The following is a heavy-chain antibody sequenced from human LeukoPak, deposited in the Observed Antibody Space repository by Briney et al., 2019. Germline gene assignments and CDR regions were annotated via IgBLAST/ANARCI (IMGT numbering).Heavy chain of an antibody. V-gene: IGHV3-21*01. J-gene: IGHJ4*02. D-gene: IGHD2/OR15-2a*01. Sequence: GGSLRLSCAVSGFTFTDYYINWVRQAPGKGLEWVSSISSSSRYICYADSVKGRFTISRDNAKNSLYLQMNSLIAEDAAVYYCARGPSIPFDLWGQGTLVSVS. CDR2: ISSSSRYI. CDR1: GFTFTDYY. CDR3: ARGPSIPFDL.